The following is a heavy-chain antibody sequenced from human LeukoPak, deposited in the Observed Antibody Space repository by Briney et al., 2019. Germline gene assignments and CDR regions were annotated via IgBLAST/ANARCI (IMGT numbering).Heavy chain of an antibody. Sequence: GASVKVSCKASGYTFTAYYMHWVRQAPGQGLEWMGWINPNSGDTNYAQKFQGRVTLTRDTSISTAHMELSRLRSDDTAVYYCARNAFCSGGSCLDYWGQGTLVTVSS. CDR1: GYTFTAYY. D-gene: IGHD2-15*01. CDR3: ARNAFCSGGSCLDY. CDR2: INPNSGDT. V-gene: IGHV1-2*02. J-gene: IGHJ4*02.